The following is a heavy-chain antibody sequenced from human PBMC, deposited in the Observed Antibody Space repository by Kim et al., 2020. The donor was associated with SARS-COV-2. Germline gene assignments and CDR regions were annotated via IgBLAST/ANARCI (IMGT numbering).Heavy chain of an antibody. D-gene: IGHD1-26*01. CDR3: ARDLSVGATKAWYYGMDV. V-gene: IGHV3-11*05. J-gene: IGHJ6*02. Sequence: KGRFTISRDNAKNSLYLQMNSLRAEDTAVYYCARDLSVGATKAWYYGMDVWGQGTTVTVSS.